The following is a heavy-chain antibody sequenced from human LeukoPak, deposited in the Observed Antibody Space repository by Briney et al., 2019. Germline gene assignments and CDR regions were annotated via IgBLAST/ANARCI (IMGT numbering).Heavy chain of an antibody. D-gene: IGHD2-21*02. Sequence: SETLFLTCTVSGVSISSGGYYWSWIRQHPGKGLEWIGYIYYSGSTYYNPSLKSRVTISVDTSKNQFSLKLSSVTAADTAVYYCARVSISVVVTFRENDAFDIWGQGTMVTVSS. CDR1: GVSISSGGYY. J-gene: IGHJ3*02. CDR2: IYYSGST. CDR3: ARVSISVVVTFRENDAFDI. V-gene: IGHV4-31*03.